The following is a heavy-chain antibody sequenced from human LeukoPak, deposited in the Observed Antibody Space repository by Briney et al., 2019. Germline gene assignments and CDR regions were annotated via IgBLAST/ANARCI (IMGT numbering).Heavy chain of an antibody. J-gene: IGHJ4*02. V-gene: IGHV1-2*02. D-gene: IGHD6-13*01. Sequence: ASVKVSCKASGGTFSSYAISWVRQAPGQGLEGMGWINPSSGDTIYAQKFQGRATMTRDTSISTAYMELSRLQSDDTAIYYCARLASSYNWGQGALVTVSS. CDR3: ARLASSYN. CDR2: INPSSGDT. CDR1: GGTFSSYA.